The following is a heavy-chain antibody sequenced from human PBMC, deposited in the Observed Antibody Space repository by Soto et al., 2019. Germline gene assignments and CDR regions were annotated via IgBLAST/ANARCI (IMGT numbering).Heavy chain of an antibody. J-gene: IGHJ5*02. V-gene: IGHV4-34*01. CDR3: ARVFMVRGVIQP. D-gene: IGHD3-10*01. CDR2: INHSGST. CDR1: GGSFSGYY. Sequence: QVQLQQWGAGLLKPSETLSLTCAVYGGSFSGYYWSWIRQPPGKGLEWIGEINHSGSTNYNPSLKSRXXIXVXXSKNQFSLKLSSVTAADTAVYYCARVFMVRGVIQPWGQGTLVTVSS.